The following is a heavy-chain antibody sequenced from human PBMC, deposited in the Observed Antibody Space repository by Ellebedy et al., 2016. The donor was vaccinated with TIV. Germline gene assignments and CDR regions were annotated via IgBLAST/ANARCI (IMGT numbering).Heavy chain of an antibody. D-gene: IGHD6-19*01. CDR1: GFTFSSSA. CDR2: ISGSGGST. Sequence: GESLKISCAASGFTFSSSAMSWVRQAPGKGLEWVSTISGSGGSTYYAESVKGRFTISRDNSKNTLYLQMNSLRAEDTAVYYCARDARWLVYWGQGTLVTVSS. V-gene: IGHV3-23*01. J-gene: IGHJ4*02. CDR3: ARDARWLVY.